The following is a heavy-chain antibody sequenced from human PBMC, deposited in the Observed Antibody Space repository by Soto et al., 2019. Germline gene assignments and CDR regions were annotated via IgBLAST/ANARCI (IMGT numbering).Heavy chain of an antibody. Sequence: TLSLTCNVSDGSISSYYWNWIRQPAGKGLEWIGRIYTSGSTNYNPSLKSRVTMSVDTSKNQFSLKLSSVTAADTAVYYCARENYAAAAGTYRGHYYGMDVWGQGTTVTAP. CDR2: IYTSGST. D-gene: IGHD6-13*01. CDR3: ARENYAAAAGTYRGHYYGMDV. V-gene: IGHV4-4*07. CDR1: DGSISSYY. J-gene: IGHJ6*02.